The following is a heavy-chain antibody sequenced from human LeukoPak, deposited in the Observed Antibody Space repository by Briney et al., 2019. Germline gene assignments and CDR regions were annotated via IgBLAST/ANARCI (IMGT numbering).Heavy chain of an antibody. J-gene: IGHJ4*02. V-gene: IGHV3-21*01. CDR1: GFTFSSYS. CDR2: ISSSSSYI. Sequence: GGSLRLSCAASGFTFSSYSMNWVRQAPGKGLEWVSSISSSSSYIYYADSVKGRFTISRDNAKNSLYLQMNSLRAEDTAVYYCARGGGIVEYYFDYWGQGTLVTVSS. D-gene: IGHD3-22*01. CDR3: ARGGGIVEYYFDY.